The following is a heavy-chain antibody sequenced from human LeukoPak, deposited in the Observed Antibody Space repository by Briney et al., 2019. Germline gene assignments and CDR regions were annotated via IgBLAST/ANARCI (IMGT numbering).Heavy chain of an antibody. CDR3: ARTGITVAPPFDY. Sequence: GGSLRLSCAASGITFSDHYMSWIRQAPGKGLEWLSYISSGGDSIYYADSVKGRFTISRGNAKNSVSLQMNSLRAEDTAVYYCARTGITVAPPFDYWGQGTLVTVSS. J-gene: IGHJ4*02. CDR1: GITFSDHY. V-gene: IGHV3-11*04. D-gene: IGHD4-23*01. CDR2: ISSGGDSI.